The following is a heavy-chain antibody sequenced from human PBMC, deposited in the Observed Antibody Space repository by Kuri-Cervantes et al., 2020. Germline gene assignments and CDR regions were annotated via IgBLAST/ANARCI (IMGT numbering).Heavy chain of an antibody. CDR1: GGSISSGDYY. CDR3: ARHLGDYYDSSGYAPNWFDP. CDR2: IYYSGST. V-gene: IGHV4-39*01. Sequence: SETLSLTCTVSGGSISSGDYYWSWIRQPPGKGLEWIGSIYYSGSTYYNPSLKSRVTISVDTSKNQFSLKLSSVTAADTAVYYCARHLGDYYDSSGYAPNWFDPWGQGTLVTVSS. J-gene: IGHJ5*02. D-gene: IGHD3-22*01.